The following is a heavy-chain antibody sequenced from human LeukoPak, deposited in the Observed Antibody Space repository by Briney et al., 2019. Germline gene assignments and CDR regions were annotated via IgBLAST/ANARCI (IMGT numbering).Heavy chain of an antibody. Sequence: SETLSLTCTVSGGSLNNYYWSWIRQPPGKGLEWIGYIYYSGSTNYNPSLKSRVTISVDTSKNQFSLKLSSVTAADTAVYYCARRLPFWSGHSSRTFDYWGQGTLVTVSS. D-gene: IGHD3-3*01. V-gene: IGHV4-59*12. CDR2: IYYSGST. CDR3: ARRLPFWSGHSSRTFDY. CDR1: GGSLNNYY. J-gene: IGHJ4*02.